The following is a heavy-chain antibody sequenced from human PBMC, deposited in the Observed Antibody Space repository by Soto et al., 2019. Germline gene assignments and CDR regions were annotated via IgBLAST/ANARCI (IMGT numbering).Heavy chain of an antibody. J-gene: IGHJ2*01. CDR3: TRDDYSNYYWYFDL. CDR1: GFTFGDYA. CDR2: IRSKAYGGTK. Sequence: GGSLRLSCTASGFTFGDYAMSWVRQAPGKGLEWVGFIRSKAYGGTKEYAASVKGRFTISRDDSKSIAYLQMNSLKTEDTAVYYCTRDDYSNYYWYFDLWGRGTLVTVSS. D-gene: IGHD4-4*01. V-gene: IGHV3-49*04.